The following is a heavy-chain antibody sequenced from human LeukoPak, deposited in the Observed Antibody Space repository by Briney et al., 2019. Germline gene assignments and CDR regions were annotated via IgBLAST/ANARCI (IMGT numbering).Heavy chain of an antibody. J-gene: IGHJ4*02. Sequence: GGSLRLSCEVSGFTFSNYAMTWVRQAPGKGLEWVSFMSGSGGTRNYADSVKGRFTISRDNSKNTLYLQMNSLRAEDTAVYYCARDRSSFFFDYWGQGTLVTVSS. CDR3: ARDRSSFFFDY. D-gene: IGHD6-6*01. CDR2: MSGSGGTR. CDR1: GFTFSNYA. V-gene: IGHV3-23*01.